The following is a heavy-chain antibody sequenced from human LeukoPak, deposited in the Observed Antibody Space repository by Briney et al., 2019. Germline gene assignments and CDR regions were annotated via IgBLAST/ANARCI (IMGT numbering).Heavy chain of an antibody. CDR1: GFTFSSYE. CDR2: ISSRGGTI. D-gene: IGHD1-14*01. Sequence: SGGSLRLSCAASGFTFSSYEMNWVRQAPGKGLEWISYISSRGGTIHYADSVKGRFTISRDNTKNSLYLQMNSLRAEDTAVYYCVRDRTTNTYDSWGQGTLVTVSS. CDR3: VRDRTTNTYDS. J-gene: IGHJ4*02. V-gene: IGHV3-48*03.